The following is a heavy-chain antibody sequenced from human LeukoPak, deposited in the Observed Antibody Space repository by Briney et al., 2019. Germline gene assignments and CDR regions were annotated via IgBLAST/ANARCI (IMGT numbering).Heavy chain of an antibody. CDR3: ARLSDFSDSSGYPYYLDF. V-gene: IGHV1-2*02. CDR2: INPHSGDT. Sequence: ASVKVSCKVSGYIFTGYFLHWVRRAPGQGLEWMGGINPHSGDTNYAQKFQGRVTMTRDTSISTASTELTRLRSDDTAVYYCARLSDFSDSSGYPYYLDFWGQGTLVTVSS. CDR1: GYIFTGYF. J-gene: IGHJ4*02. D-gene: IGHD3-22*01.